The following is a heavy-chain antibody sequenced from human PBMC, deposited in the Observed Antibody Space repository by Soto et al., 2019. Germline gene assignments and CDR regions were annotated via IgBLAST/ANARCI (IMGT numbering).Heavy chain of an antibody. CDR3: ARCYCSVGSCFTCWHFAL. CDR1: GYSFDTFG. V-gene: IGHV1-18*01. D-gene: IGHD2-15*01. Sequence: QVQVVQSGAEVKKPGASVKVACKASGYSFDTFGRSWVRQAPGQGLEWMGWISIEKGDTNSAQKFQDRVTMTTDTSTSTAYMELRSLTSDDTAVYYCARCYCSVGSCFTCWHFALWGRGTLVTVSS. J-gene: IGHJ2*01. CDR2: ISIEKGDT.